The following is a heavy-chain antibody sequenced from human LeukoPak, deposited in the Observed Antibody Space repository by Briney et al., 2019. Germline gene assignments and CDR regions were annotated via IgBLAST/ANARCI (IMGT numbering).Heavy chain of an antibody. Sequence: KSGGSLRLSCAASGFTFSSYSMNWVRQAPGKGLEWVSSISSSSSYIYYADSVKGRFTISRDNSKNTLYLQMNSLRVEDSAVYYCAKDYSGSYTNLDYWGQGTLVTVST. V-gene: IGHV3-21*04. CDR2: ISSSSSYI. D-gene: IGHD1-26*01. CDR1: GFTFSSYS. CDR3: AKDYSGSYTNLDY. J-gene: IGHJ4*02.